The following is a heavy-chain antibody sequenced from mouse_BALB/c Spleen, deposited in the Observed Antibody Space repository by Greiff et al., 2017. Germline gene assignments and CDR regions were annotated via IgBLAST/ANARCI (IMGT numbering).Heavy chain of an antibody. CDR2: IYPGNSDT. CDR1: GYTFTSYW. J-gene: IGHJ3*01. V-gene: IGHV1-5*01. CDR3: TRDYYDYDGFAY. Sequence: EVQLQQSGAELARPGASVKLSCKASGYTFTSYWMQWVKQRPGQGLEWIGAIYPGNSDTSYNQKFKGKAKLTAVTSTSTAYMELSSLTNEDSAVYYCTRDYYDYDGFAYWGQGTLVTVSA. D-gene: IGHD2-4*01.